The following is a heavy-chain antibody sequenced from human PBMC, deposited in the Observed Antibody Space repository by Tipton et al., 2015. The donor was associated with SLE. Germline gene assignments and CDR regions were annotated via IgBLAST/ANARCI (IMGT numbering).Heavy chain of an antibody. CDR2: IYYSGRT. CDR3: ARLGYCSGGSCDKSWFDP. CDR1: GGSISSSSYY. D-gene: IGHD2-15*01. V-gene: IGHV4-39*07. J-gene: IGHJ5*02. Sequence: TLSLTCTVSGGSISSSSYYWGWIRQPPGKGLEWIGSIYYSGRTYYNPSLKSRVTISVDTSKNQFSLKLNSVTAADTAVYYCARLGYCSGGSCDKSWFDPWGQGTLVTVSS.